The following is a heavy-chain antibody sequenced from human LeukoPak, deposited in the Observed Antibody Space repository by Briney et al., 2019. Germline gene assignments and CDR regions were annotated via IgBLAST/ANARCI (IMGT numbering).Heavy chain of an antibody. CDR3: ARDVPHNWFDT. CDR2: INSDGGGA. V-gene: IGHV3-74*01. CDR1: GITFGNNW. Sequence: GGSLRLSCAASGITFGNNWMHWVRQAPGKGLVWISRINSDGGGAIYADSVKGRFTVSRDNAKNTLYLQMNSLRAEDTAVYYCARDVPHNWFDTWGQGTLVAVSS. J-gene: IGHJ5*02.